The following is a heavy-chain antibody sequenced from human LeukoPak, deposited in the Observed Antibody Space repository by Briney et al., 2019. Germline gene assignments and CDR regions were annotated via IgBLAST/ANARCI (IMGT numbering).Heavy chain of an antibody. CDR3: AGTYSGNYYYYMDV. D-gene: IGHD1-26*01. V-gene: IGHV4-59*01. CDR2: IYYSGST. J-gene: IGHJ6*03. CDR1: GGSISSYY. Sequence: SETLSLTCTVSGGSISSYYWSWIRQPPGKGLEWIGYIYYSGSTNYNPSLKSRVTISVDTSKNQFSLKLSSVTAADTAVYYCAGTYSGNYYYYMDVWGKGTTVTVSS.